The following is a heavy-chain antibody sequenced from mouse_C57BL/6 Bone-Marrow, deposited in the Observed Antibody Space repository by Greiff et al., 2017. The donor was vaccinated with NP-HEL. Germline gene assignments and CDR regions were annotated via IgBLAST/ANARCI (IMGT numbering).Heavy chain of an antibody. J-gene: IGHJ3*01. CDR3: TGEWLRRRGGPWFAY. CDR1: GYTFTDYE. CDR2: IDPETGGT. D-gene: IGHD2-2*01. Sequence: QVQLQQSGAELVRPGASVTLSCKASGYTFTDYEMHWVKQTPVHGLEWIGAIDPETGGTAYNQKFKGKAILTADKSSSTAYMELRSLTSEDSAVYYCTGEWLRRRGGPWFAYWGQGTLVTVSA. V-gene: IGHV1-15*01.